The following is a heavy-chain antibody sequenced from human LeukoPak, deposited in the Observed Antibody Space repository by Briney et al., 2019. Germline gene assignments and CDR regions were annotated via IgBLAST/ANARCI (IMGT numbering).Heavy chain of an antibody. Sequence: SETLSLTCTVSGGSVSSGSYYWSWIRQPPGKGLEWIGYIYYSGSTNYNPPLKSRVTISVDTSKNQFSLKLSSVTAADTAVYYCARDLATGWFDPWGQGTLVTVSS. CDR1: GGSVSSGSYY. V-gene: IGHV4-61*01. J-gene: IGHJ5*02. D-gene: IGHD6-25*01. CDR3: ARDLATGWFDP. CDR2: IYYSGST.